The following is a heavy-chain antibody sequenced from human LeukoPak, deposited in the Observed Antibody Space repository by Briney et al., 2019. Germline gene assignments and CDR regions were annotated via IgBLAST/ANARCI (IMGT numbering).Heavy chain of an antibody. Sequence: SETLSLTCTVSGGSIRSYYWSWIRQPAGKGLEWIGRIYTSGSTNYNPSLKSRVTISVDTSKNQFSLKLNSVTTADTAVYYCAREGDPGSGYNYGNWLDPWGQGTLVTVSS. V-gene: IGHV4-4*07. CDR2: IYTSGST. J-gene: IGHJ5*02. D-gene: IGHD5-12*01. CDR3: AREGDPGSGYNYGNWLDP. CDR1: GGSIRSYY.